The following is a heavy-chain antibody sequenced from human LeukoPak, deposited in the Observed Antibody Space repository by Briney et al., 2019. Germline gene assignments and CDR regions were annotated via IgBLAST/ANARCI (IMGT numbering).Heavy chain of an antibody. V-gene: IGHV3-53*01. Sequence: HPGGSLRLSCAASGVTLSTYAMSWARQAPGKGLEWVSVLYSGGNTYHADSVKGRFTISRDNSKNTLYLQMNSLRAEDTAVYYCAREGASSSFGYWGQGTLVTVSS. CDR2: LYSGGNT. J-gene: IGHJ4*02. CDR1: GVTLSTYA. D-gene: IGHD6-13*01. CDR3: AREGASSSFGY.